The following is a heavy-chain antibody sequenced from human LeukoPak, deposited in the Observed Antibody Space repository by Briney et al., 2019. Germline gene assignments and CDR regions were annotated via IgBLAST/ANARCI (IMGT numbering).Heavy chain of an antibody. Sequence: PGGSLRLSCAASGFTFSSYAMSWVRQAPGKGLEWVSAIGGYGGSIYYADSVKGRFTISRDNSKNTLYVQMNSLRAEDTAVYYCARTLRLGEFFPLHYWGQGTLVTVSS. D-gene: IGHD3-16*01. V-gene: IGHV3-23*01. CDR3: ARTLRLGEFFPLHY. CDR2: IGGYGGSI. CDR1: GFTFSSYA. J-gene: IGHJ4*02.